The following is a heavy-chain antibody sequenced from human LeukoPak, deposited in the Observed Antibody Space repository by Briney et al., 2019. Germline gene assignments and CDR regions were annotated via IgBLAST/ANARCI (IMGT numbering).Heavy chain of an antibody. CDR1: GFTFSSYA. Sequence: GGSLRLSCAASGFTFSSYAMSRVRQAPGKGLEWVSAISGSGGSTYYADSVKGRFTISRDNSKNTLYLQMNSLRAEDTAVYYCVKVMGIGKITKPNDYWGQGTLVTVSS. V-gene: IGHV3-23*01. J-gene: IGHJ4*02. CDR2: ISGSGGST. D-gene: IGHD2-8*01. CDR3: VKVMGIGKITKPNDY.